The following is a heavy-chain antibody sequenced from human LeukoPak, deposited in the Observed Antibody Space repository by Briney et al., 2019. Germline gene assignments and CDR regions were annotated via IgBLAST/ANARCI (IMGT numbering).Heavy chain of an antibody. CDR2: IYPGDSKI. J-gene: IGHJ4*02. V-gene: IGHV5-51*01. Sequence: KGLEWMGIIYPGDSKIRYSPSFQGRVTISADKSISTAYLQWSSLRTSDTAMYYCATRYYWGQGTLVTVSS. CDR3: ATRYY.